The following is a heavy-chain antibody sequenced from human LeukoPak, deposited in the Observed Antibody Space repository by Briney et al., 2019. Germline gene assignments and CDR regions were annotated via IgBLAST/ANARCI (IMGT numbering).Heavy chain of an antibody. Sequence: GGSLRLSCEASGFTFSTFAMHWVRQTPGKGLEWVAVISYDGIDKYYADSVKGRFTISRDNSKNALYLQMNSLRAEDTAVYYCARDPYNYDRSGYKLDSYFDYWGQGTLVTVSS. CDR1: GFTFSTFA. J-gene: IGHJ4*02. CDR3: ARDPYNYDRSGYKLDSYFDY. D-gene: IGHD3-22*01. V-gene: IGHV3-33*08. CDR2: ISYDGIDK.